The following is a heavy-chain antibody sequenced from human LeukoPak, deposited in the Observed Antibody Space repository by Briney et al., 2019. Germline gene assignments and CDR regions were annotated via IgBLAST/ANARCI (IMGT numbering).Heavy chain of an antibody. V-gene: IGHV1-69*05. Sequence: ASVKVSCKASGGTFSSYAISWVRQAPGQGLEWMGGIIPIFGTANYAQKFQGRVTITTDESTSTAYMELSSLRSEDTAVYYCAKRGTGDSSGYYFDYWGQGTLVTVSS. CDR2: IIPIFGTA. D-gene: IGHD3-22*01. CDR3: AKRGTGDSSGYYFDY. CDR1: GGTFSSYA. J-gene: IGHJ4*02.